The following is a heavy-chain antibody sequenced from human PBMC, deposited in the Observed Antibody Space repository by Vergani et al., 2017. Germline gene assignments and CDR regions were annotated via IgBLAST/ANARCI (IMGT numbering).Heavy chain of an antibody. D-gene: IGHD3-3*01. J-gene: IGHJ3*02. CDR3: ASGMYYDFCSGYYTDDAFDI. CDR2: ISSSSSYI. CDR1: GFTFSSYS. V-gene: IGHV3-21*01. Sequence: EVQLVESGGGLVKPGGSLRLSCAASGFTFSSYSMHWVRQAPGKGLEWVSSISSSSSYIYYADPVKGRFTISRDKAKTSLFLQMNSLRAEDTAVYYCASGMYYDFCSGYYTDDAFDIWGQGTMVTVSS.